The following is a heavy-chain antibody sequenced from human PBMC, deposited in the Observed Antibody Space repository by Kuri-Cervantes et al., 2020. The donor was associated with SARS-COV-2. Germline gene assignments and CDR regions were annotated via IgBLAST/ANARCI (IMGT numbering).Heavy chain of an antibody. CDR2: IGTAGDT. CDR3: ARDHNDFWSGYYPLDY. Sequence: GESLKISCAACGFTFSSYDMHWVRQATGKGLEWVSAIGTAGDTYYPGSVKGQFTISRDNAKNSLYLQMNSLRAEDTAVYYCARDHNDFWSGYYPLDYWGQGTLVTVSS. CDR1: GFTFSSYD. D-gene: IGHD3-3*01. J-gene: IGHJ4*02. V-gene: IGHV3-13*03.